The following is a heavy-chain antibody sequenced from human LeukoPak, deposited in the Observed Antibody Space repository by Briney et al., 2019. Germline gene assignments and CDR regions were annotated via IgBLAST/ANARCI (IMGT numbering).Heavy chain of an antibody. V-gene: IGHV3-9*01. CDR1: GFTFDDYA. Sequence: GGSLRLSCAASGFTFDDYAMHWVRQAPGKGLEWVSGISWNSGSIGYADSVKGRFTISRDNAKNSLYLQMNSLRAEDTALYYCAKDLNKLITFGGVTFPGSRGPYGMDVWGQGTTVTVSS. CDR2: ISWNSGSI. D-gene: IGHD3-16*01. CDR3: AKDLNKLITFGGVTFPGSRGPYGMDV. J-gene: IGHJ6*02.